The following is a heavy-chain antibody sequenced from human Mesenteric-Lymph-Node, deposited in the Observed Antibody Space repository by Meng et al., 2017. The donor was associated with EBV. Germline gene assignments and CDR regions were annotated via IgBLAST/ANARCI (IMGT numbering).Heavy chain of an antibody. D-gene: IGHD6-13*01. CDR2: IYYSGST. Sequence: GCGRGVVKGGGARSLRWMGAGGSISRCSCDWGWIRQPPGKGLGWIGSIYYSGSTYYNPSLKSRVTISVDTSKNQFSLKLSSVTAADTAVYYCARGQWSSSWYFLNYWGQGTLVTVSS. CDR1: GGSISRCSCD. CDR3: ARGQWSSSWYFLNY. V-gene: IGHV4-39*07. J-gene: IGHJ4*02.